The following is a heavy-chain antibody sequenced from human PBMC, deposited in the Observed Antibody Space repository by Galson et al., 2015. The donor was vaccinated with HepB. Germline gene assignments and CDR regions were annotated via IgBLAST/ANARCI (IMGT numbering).Heavy chain of an antibody. D-gene: IGHD3-9*01. J-gene: IGHJ4*02. CDR1: GYTFAVSY. V-gene: IGHV1-2*06. Sequence: SVKVSCKASGYTFAVSYIHWVRQAPGQGLEWMGRINPNRGGTSYAPKFQGRVTMTRDTSISTAYMELSRLTSDDTAVYYCARDAPYYDILTGPPDYWGQGTLVTVPS. CDR2: INPNRGGT. CDR3: ARDAPYYDILTGPPDY.